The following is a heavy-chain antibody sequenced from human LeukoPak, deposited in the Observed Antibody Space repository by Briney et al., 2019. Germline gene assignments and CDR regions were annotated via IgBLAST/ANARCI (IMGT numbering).Heavy chain of an antibody. CDR2: ISGRGNSK. J-gene: IGHJ4*02. Sequence: PGGSLRLSCAASGFTFSSYAMSWVRQAPGKGLEWVSTISGRGNSKSNADSVKGRFTISRDNSKNTLFLQMNSLRAEDTAVYYCAKDRGWGRFDYWGQGTLVTVSS. D-gene: IGHD3-16*01. CDR1: GFTFSSYA. V-gene: IGHV3-23*01. CDR3: AKDRGWGRFDY.